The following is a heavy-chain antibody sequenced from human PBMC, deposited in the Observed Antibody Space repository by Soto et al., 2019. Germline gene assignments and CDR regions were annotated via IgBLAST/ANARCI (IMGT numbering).Heavy chain of an antibody. V-gene: IGHV3-73*01. CDR1: GFTFSGSA. J-gene: IGHJ6*02. Sequence: GGSLRLSCAASGFTFSGSAMHWVRQASGKGLEWVGRIRSKANSYATAYAASVKGRFTISRDDSKNTAYLQMNSLKTEDTAVYYCTSKYSSSSHYSYYGMDVWGQGTTVTVSS. CDR3: TSKYSSSSHYSYYGMDV. CDR2: IRSKANSYAT. D-gene: IGHD6-6*01.